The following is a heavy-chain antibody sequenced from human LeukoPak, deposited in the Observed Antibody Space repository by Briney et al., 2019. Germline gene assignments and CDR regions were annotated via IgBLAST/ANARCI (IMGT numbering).Heavy chain of an antibody. D-gene: IGHD6-19*01. CDR2: IYYSGSI. Sequence: SETLSLTCTVSGGSITNYYWSWIRQPPGKGLEWIGYIYYSGSIKYNPSLKSRVTISVDTSKNQFSLKLSSVTAADTAVYCCARESYSSGWTYYYYYYMDVWGKGTTVTISS. CDR3: ARESYSSGWTYYYYYYMDV. CDR1: GGSITNYY. V-gene: IGHV4-59*12. J-gene: IGHJ6*03.